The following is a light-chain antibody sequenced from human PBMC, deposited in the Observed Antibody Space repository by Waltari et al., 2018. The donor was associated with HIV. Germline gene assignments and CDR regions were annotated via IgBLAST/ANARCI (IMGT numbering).Light chain of an antibody. CDR1: SSDVGNYNY. Sequence: QSALTQPRPVSGSPGQSVTISCPATSSDVGNYNYVSWYQQHPGNAPKFMIYDVSKRPSGVPDRFSGSKSGNTASLTISGLQAEDEADYYCCSYAGSYTLGVFGGGTKVTVL. V-gene: IGLV2-11*01. J-gene: IGLJ2*01. CDR3: CSYAGSYTLGV. CDR2: DVS.